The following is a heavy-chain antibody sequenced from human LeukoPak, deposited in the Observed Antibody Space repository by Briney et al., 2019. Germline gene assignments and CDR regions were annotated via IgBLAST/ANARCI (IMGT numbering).Heavy chain of an antibody. CDR1: GFTFSDYA. V-gene: IGHV3-30*04. Sequence: GGSLRLSCAASGFTFSDYAMYWVRQAPGKGLEWVAVISHDGSHKYYADSVKGRFTISRDNSKNTLYLQMNNLRTGDTAVYFCARGGYYYYYMDVWGKGTTVTVSS. CDR2: ISHDGSHK. J-gene: IGHJ6*03. CDR3: ARGGYYYYYMDV.